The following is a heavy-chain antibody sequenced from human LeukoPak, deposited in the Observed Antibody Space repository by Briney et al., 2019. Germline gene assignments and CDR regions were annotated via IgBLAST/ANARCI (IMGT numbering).Heavy chain of an antibody. Sequence: SETLSLTCTVSGGSISTYYWTWIRQPPGKRLEWVGYIYFSGSSNSNPSLSSRVTISIDTSKNQFSLKLSSVTAADTAVYYRARETVVVTANSYYYYMDVWGKGTTVTVSS. CDR2: IYFSGSS. CDR3: ARETVVVTANSYYYYMDV. D-gene: IGHD2-21*02. V-gene: IGHV4-59*12. J-gene: IGHJ6*03. CDR1: GGSISTYY.